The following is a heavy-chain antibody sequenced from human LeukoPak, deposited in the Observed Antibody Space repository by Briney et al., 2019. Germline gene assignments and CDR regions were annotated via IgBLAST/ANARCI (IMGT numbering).Heavy chain of an antibody. CDR2: ISAHNGNK. J-gene: IGHJ3*02. Sequence: ASVKVSCKASGFTFNNFGISWVRQAPGQGLEWMAWISAHNGNKHYAQKFQDRVTEARDTSTRTAYMELRSLTSDDTAIFYCARRSQDAFDIWGQGTMVTVSS. CDR3: ARRSQDAFDI. V-gene: IGHV1-18*01. CDR1: GFTFNNFG.